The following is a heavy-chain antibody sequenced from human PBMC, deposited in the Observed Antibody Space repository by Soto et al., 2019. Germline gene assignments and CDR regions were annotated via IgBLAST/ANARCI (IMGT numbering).Heavy chain of an antibody. J-gene: IGHJ5*02. Sequence: SETLSLTCAVYGGSFSGYYWSWIRQPPGKGLEWIGEINHSGSTNYNPSLKSRVTISVDTSKNQFSLKLSSVTAADTAVYYCAGGPYYYDSSGYYYWFDPWGQGTLVTVSS. D-gene: IGHD3-22*01. CDR1: GGSFSGYY. CDR3: AGGPYYYDSSGYYYWFDP. CDR2: INHSGST. V-gene: IGHV4-34*01.